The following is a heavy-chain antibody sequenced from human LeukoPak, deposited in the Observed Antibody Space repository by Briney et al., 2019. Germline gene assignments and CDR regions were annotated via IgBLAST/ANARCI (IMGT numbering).Heavy chain of an antibody. V-gene: IGHV3-21*04. Sequence: GGSLRLSCAASGFAFSSYSMNWVRQAPGKGLEWVSSISSSSSYIYYADSVKGRFTISRDNAKNSLYLQMNSLRAEDTAVYYCARRAGAYSHPYDYWGQGTLVTVSS. CDR3: ARRAGAYSHPYDY. CDR2: ISSSSSYI. J-gene: IGHJ4*02. D-gene: IGHD4/OR15-4a*01. CDR1: GFAFSSYS.